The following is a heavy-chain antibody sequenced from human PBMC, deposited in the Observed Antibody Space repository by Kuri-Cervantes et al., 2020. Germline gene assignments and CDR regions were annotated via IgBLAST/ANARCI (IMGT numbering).Heavy chain of an antibody. D-gene: IGHD3-3*01. Sequence: SLKISCAASGFTFDDYAMHWVRQAPGKGLEWVSGISWNSGSIGYADSVKGRFTISRDNSKNTLYLQMNSLRAEDTAVYYCARDRPPYYDFWSGYSPFDYWGQGTLVTVSS. CDR3: ARDRPPYYDFWSGYSPFDY. J-gene: IGHJ4*02. V-gene: IGHV3-9*01. CDR2: ISWNSGSI. CDR1: GFTFDDYA.